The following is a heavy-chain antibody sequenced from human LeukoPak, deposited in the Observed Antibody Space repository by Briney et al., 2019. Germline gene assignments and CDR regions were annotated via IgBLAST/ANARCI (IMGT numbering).Heavy chain of an antibody. CDR1: GFTFSSYW. D-gene: IGHD3-10*01. V-gene: IGHV3-74*01. CDR2: INTDGKTT. CDR3: ARDITLTRGGRSDY. Sequence: GGSLRLSCAASGFTFSSYWMYWVRHAPGKGLVWVSRINTDGKTTNYADSVKGRFTISRDNAKNTLYLQMNSLRAEDTAVYYCARDITLTRGGRSDYWGQGTLVTV. J-gene: IGHJ4*02.